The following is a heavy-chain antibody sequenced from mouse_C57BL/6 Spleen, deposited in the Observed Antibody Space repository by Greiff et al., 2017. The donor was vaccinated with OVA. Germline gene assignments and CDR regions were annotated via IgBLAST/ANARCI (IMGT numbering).Heavy chain of an antibody. V-gene: IGHV1-81*01. Sequence: VKLQESGAELARPGASVKLSCKASGYTFTSYGISWVKQRTGQGLEWIGEIYPRSGNTYYNEKFKGKATLTADKSSSTAYMELRSLTSEDSAVYFCASQGGGFAYWGQGTLVTVSA. J-gene: IGHJ3*01. CDR1: GYTFTSYG. CDR2: IYPRSGNT. CDR3: ASQGGGFAY.